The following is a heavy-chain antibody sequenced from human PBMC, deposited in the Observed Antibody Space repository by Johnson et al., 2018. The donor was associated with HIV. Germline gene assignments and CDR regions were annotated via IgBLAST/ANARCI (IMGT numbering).Heavy chain of an antibody. CDR3: AKRGSTMIGGAGAFDI. V-gene: IGHV3-66*04. D-gene: IGHD3-22*01. Sequence: VQLVESGGDLVQPGGSLRLSCAASGFTFDDYGMNWVRQAPGKGLEWVSVIYSGGSTYYADSVRGRFTISRDNSRNTLYLQMNSLRAEDTAVYYCAKRGSTMIGGAGAFDIWGQGTMVTVSP. CDR2: IYSGGST. J-gene: IGHJ3*02. CDR1: GFTFDDYG.